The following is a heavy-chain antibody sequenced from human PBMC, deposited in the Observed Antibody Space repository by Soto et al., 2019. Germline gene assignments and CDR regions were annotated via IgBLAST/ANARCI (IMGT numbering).Heavy chain of an antibody. J-gene: IGHJ4*02. Sequence: SVKVSCKASGGTFSSYAISWVRQAPGQGLEWMGGIIPIFGTANYAQKFQGRVTITADKSTSTAYMELSSLRSEDTAVYYCARASHYYDSSGYYTMTGWGQGTLVTVSS. CDR1: GGTFSSYA. CDR3: ARASHYYDSSGYYTMTG. CDR2: IIPIFGTA. D-gene: IGHD3-22*01. V-gene: IGHV1-69*06.